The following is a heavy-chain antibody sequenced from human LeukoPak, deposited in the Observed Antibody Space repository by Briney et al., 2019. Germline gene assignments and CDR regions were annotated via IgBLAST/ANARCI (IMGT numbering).Heavy chain of an antibody. CDR1: GYTFTNYD. Sequence: ASVKVSCKASGYTFTNYDINWVRQATGQGLEWMGWMNPNSGNTGYAQKFQGRVTMTRNTSISTAYMELSSLRSEDTAVYYCARDSASGSYYKGGFDYWGQGTLVTVSS. J-gene: IGHJ4*02. V-gene: IGHV1-8*01. CDR3: ARDSASGSYYKGGFDY. D-gene: IGHD1-26*01. CDR2: MNPNSGNT.